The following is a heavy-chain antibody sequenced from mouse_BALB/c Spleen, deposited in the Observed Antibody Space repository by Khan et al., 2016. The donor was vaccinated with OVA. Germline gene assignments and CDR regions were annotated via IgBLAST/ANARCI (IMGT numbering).Heavy chain of an antibody. CDR2: INYSGNT. J-gene: IGHJ3*01. V-gene: IGHV3-2*02. Sequence: EVELVESGPGLVKPSQSLSLTCPVTGYSITSEYAWNWIRHFPGNKLEWMGYINYSGNTRYNPSLKSRIPITRDTSKNQFFLQLKSVTTEDTATYYGTRKDYYDYDPFPYWGQGTLVTVSA. CDR3: TRKDYYDYDPFPY. D-gene: IGHD2-4*01. CDR1: GYSITSEYA.